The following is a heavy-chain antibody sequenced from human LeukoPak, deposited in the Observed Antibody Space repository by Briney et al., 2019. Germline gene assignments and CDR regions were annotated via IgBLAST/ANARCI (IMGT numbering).Heavy chain of an antibody. D-gene: IGHD4-23*01. J-gene: IGHJ4*02. CDR1: GFTFSSYA. Sequence: GRSLRLSCAASGFTFSSYAMHWVRQAPGKGLEWVAIISYDGSNKYYADSVRGRFTISRDNAKNSLYLQMNSLRDEDTAVYYCARHDYGGNSGDNWGQGTLVTVSS. CDR2: ISYDGSNK. V-gene: IGHV3-30-3*01. CDR3: ARHDYGGNSGDN.